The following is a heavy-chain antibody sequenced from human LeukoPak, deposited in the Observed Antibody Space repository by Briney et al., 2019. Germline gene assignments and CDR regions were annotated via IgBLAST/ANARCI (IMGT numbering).Heavy chain of an antibody. Sequence: GGSLRLSCAASGFTFSSYGMSWVRQAPGKGLEWVANIKQDGSEKYYVDSVKGRFTISRDIAKNSLNLQMNSLRAEDTAVYYCARDSSGWFDPWGQGTLVTVSS. CDR3: ARDSSGWFDP. V-gene: IGHV3-7*01. J-gene: IGHJ5*02. D-gene: IGHD3-22*01. CDR2: IKQDGSEK. CDR1: GFTFSSYG.